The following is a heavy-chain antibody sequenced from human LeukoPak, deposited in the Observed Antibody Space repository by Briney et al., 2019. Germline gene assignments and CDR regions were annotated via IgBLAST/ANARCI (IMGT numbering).Heavy chain of an antibody. CDR3: AKEYYYYMDV. J-gene: IGHJ6*03. V-gene: IGHV3-30*18. Sequence: GGSLRLSCAASGFTFSSYGMHWVRQAPGKGLEWVAVISYDGSNKYYADSVKGRFTISRDNSKNTLYLQMNSLRAEDTAVYYCAKEYYYYMDVWGKGTTVTVSS. CDR1: GFTFSSYG. CDR2: ISYDGSNK.